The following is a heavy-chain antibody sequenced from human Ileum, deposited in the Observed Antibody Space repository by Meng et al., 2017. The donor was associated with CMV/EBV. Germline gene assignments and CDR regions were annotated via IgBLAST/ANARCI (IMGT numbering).Heavy chain of an antibody. Sequence: SETLSLTCTVSGGSISSSSYYWGWIRQPPGKGLEWIGSIYYSGSTYYNPSLKSRVTISVDTSKNQFSLRLSSVTAADTAVYYCASSYCSSTSCYLTYFYYYAMDVWGQGTTVTVSS. CDR1: GGSISSSSYY. CDR2: IYYSGST. V-gene: IGHV4-39*07. CDR3: ASSYCSSTSCYLTYFYYYAMDV. D-gene: IGHD2-2*01. J-gene: IGHJ6*02.